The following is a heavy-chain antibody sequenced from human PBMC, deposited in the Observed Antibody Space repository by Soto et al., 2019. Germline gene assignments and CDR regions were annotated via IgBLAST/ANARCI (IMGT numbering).Heavy chain of an antibody. J-gene: IGHJ6*02. Sequence: PGGSLRLSCTASGFTFGDYAMSWVRQAPGKGLEWVGFIRSKAYGGTTEYAASVKGRFTISRDDSKSIAYLQMNSLKTEDTAVYYCTRDSLWFGELDYYYGMDVWGQGTTVTVSS. CDR2: IRSKAYGGTT. CDR1: GFTFGDYA. V-gene: IGHV3-49*04. D-gene: IGHD3-10*01. CDR3: TRDSLWFGELDYYYGMDV.